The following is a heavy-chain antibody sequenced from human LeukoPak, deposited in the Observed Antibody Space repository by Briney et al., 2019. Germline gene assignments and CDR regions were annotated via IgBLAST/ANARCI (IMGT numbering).Heavy chain of an antibody. CDR2: IYYSGST. J-gene: IGHJ4*02. Sequence: SETLSLTCTVSGGSISSSSYYWGWIRQPPGKGLEWIGSIYYSGSTYYNPSLKSRVTISVDTSKNQFSLKLSSVTAADTAVYYCARAHPSSSMIVVAEEGVYFDYWGQGTLVTVSS. V-gene: IGHV4-39*07. D-gene: IGHD3-22*01. CDR3: ARAHPSSSMIVVAEEGVYFDY. CDR1: GGSISSSSYY.